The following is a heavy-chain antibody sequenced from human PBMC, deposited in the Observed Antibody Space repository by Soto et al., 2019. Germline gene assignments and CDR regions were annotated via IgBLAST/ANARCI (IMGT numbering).Heavy chain of an antibody. D-gene: IGHD3-3*01. V-gene: IGHV1-18*04. CDR1: GYAFTSYC. CDR2: ISAYNGNT. CDR3: ARDLGYYDFWSGFGSDYGMDV. Sequence: ASVKVSWKASGYAFTSYCISWVLQAPGQGLEWMGWISAYNGNTNYAQKLQGRVTMTTDTSTSTAYMELRSLRSDDTAVYYCARDLGYYDFWSGFGSDYGMDVWGQGTTVTAP. J-gene: IGHJ6*02.